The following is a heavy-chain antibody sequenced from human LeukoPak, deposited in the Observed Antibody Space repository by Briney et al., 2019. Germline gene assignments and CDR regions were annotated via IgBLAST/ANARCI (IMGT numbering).Heavy chain of an antibody. Sequence: GGSLRLSCAASGFTFSSYAMSWVRQAPGKGLEWVSAISGSGGSTYYADSVKGRFTISRDNSKNTLYLQMNSLRAEDTAVHYCAKDYDFWSGYIYWGQGTLVTVSS. J-gene: IGHJ4*02. CDR1: GFTFSSYA. CDR3: AKDYDFWSGYIY. CDR2: ISGSGGST. V-gene: IGHV3-23*01. D-gene: IGHD3-3*01.